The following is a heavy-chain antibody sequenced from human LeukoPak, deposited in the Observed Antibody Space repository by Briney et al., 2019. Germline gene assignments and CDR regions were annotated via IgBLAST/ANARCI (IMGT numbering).Heavy chain of an antibody. J-gene: IGHJ6*03. CDR1: GFTVSSTY. CDR2: MYDDGDYT. CDR3: AKMRGQYYHSYYMDA. Sequence: PGGSLRLSCAASGFTVSSTYMSWVRQAPGKGLEWVSVMYDDGDYTYYADSVKGRFTVSRDNSKSTLYLQMNSLTAEDTAVYYCAKMRGQYYHSYYMDAWGKGTTVTVSS. V-gene: IGHV3-23*03.